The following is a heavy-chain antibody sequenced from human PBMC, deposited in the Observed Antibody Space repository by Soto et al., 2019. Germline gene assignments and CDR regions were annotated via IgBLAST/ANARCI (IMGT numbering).Heavy chain of an antibody. V-gene: IGHV3-66*01. CDR1: GFTVSSNY. D-gene: IGHD2-2*01. J-gene: IGHJ4*02. Sequence: GGSLRLSCAASGFTVSSNYMSWVRQAPGKGLEWVSVIYSGGSTYYADSVKGRFTISRDNSKNTLYLQMNSLRAEDTAVYYCARVADCSSTSCYARHFDYWGQGTLVTVSS. CDR3: ARVADCSSTSCYARHFDY. CDR2: IYSGGST.